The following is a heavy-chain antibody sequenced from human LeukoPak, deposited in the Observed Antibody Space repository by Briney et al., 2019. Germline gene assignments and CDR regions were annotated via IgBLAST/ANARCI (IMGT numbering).Heavy chain of an antibody. CDR1: GDSVSSNSAA. Sequence: SQTLSLTCAISGDSVSSNSAAWNWIRQSPSRGLEWLGRTYYRSKWYNDYAVSVKSRITINPDTSKNQFSLQLNSVTPADTAVYYCARTSWSRRGYSYGYWFDPWGQGTLVTVSS. D-gene: IGHD5-18*01. J-gene: IGHJ5*02. V-gene: IGHV6-1*01. CDR3: ARTSWSRRGYSYGYWFDP. CDR2: TYYRSKWYN.